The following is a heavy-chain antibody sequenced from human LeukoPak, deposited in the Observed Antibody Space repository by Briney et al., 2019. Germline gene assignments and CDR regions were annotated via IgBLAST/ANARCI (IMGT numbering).Heavy chain of an antibody. V-gene: IGHV3-21*01. CDR2: ISSGSSFI. J-gene: IGHJ4*02. CDR1: GFTFSTYS. Sequence: PGGSLRLSCAASGFTFSTYSMNWVRQAPGKGLEWVSSISSGSSFIYYADSVKGRFTISRDNAKNSLFLQMNSLRAEDAAVYYCARESSGYFYWGQGTLVTVSS. D-gene: IGHD3-22*01. CDR3: ARESSGYFY.